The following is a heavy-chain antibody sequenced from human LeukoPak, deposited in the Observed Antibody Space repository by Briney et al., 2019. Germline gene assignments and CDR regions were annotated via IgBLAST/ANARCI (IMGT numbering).Heavy chain of an antibody. D-gene: IGHD5-24*01. CDR1: GFTFNTYS. Sequence: GGSLRLSCAASGFTFNTYSMNWVRQAPGKGLEWVSSISSSSNYIYYADSVKGRFTISRDNSKNTLYLQMNSLRAEDTAVYYCAGGKRWLQLDYWGQGTLVTVSS. CDR2: ISSSSNYI. CDR3: AGGKRWLQLDY. J-gene: IGHJ4*02. V-gene: IGHV3-21*01.